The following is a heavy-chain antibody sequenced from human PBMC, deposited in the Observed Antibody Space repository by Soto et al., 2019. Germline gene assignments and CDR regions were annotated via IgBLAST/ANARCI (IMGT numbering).Heavy chain of an antibody. V-gene: IGHV4-59*08. Sequence: QVQLQESGPGLVKPSETLSLTCAVSGASIRSDYWSWIRQIPGRGLEWIGYIYDSERTNYNPSLRSRVTISADTSKNQFSLKVRSVTAADTAVYYCVRQWDYWGQGILVTVSS. CDR1: GASIRSDY. CDR3: VRQWDY. CDR2: IYDSERT. J-gene: IGHJ4*02.